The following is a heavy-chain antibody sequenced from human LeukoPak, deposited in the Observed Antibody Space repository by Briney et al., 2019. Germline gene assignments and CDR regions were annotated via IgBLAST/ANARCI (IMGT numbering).Heavy chain of an antibody. V-gene: IGHV3-23*01. CDR1: GFTFSSYA. J-gene: IGHJ4*02. D-gene: IGHD5-18*01. CDR3: AKAYLGYSINYFDY. CDR2: ISGSGGST. Sequence: GGSLRLSCAASGFTFSSYAMSWVRQAPGKGLEWVSAISGSGGSTYYADSVKGQFTISRDNSKNTLYLQMNSLGAEDTAVYYCAKAYLGYSINYFDYWGQGTLVTVSS.